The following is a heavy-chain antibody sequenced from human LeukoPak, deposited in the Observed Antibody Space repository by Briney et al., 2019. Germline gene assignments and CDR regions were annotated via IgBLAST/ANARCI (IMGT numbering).Heavy chain of an antibody. CDR2: INPNSGGT. V-gene: IGHV1-2*02. D-gene: IGHD3-9*01. Sequence: ASVKVSCEASGYTFTGYYMHWVRQAPGQGLEWMGWINPNSGGTNYAQKFQGRVTMTRDTSISTAYMELSRLRSDDTAVYYCAREGLRGRRYHDILTGPDWFDPWGQGTLVTVSS. J-gene: IGHJ5*02. CDR1: GYTFTGYY. CDR3: AREGLRGRRYHDILTGPDWFDP.